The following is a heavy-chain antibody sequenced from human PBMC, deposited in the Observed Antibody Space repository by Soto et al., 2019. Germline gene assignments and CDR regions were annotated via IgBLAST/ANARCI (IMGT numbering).Heavy chain of an antibody. V-gene: IGHV3-23*01. CDR2: ISGSGGST. CDR1: GFTFSSYA. D-gene: IGHD5-18*01. Sequence: GGSLRLSCAASGFTFSSYAMSWVCQAPGKGLEWVSAISGSGGSTYYADSVKGRFTISRDNSKNTLYLQMNSLRAEDTAVYYCAKRPQPGYSYGYEAYFDYWGQGTLVTVSS. CDR3: AKRPQPGYSYGYEAYFDY. J-gene: IGHJ4*02.